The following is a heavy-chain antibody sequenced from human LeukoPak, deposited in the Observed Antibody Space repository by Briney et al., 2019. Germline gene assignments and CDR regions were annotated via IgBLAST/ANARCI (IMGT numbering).Heavy chain of an antibody. Sequence: PSETLSLTCSVSGASIRSSTHYWGWIRQPPGKGLEWMGNIYYSGTTYYNPSLKSRVTISVDTSKNQFSLKLSSVTAADTAVYYCARVPSLLTIFGVVPLFDIWGQGTMVTVSS. CDR2: IYYSGTT. CDR1: GASIRSSTHY. D-gene: IGHD3-3*01. V-gene: IGHV4-39*07. J-gene: IGHJ3*02. CDR3: ARVPSLLTIFGVVPLFDI.